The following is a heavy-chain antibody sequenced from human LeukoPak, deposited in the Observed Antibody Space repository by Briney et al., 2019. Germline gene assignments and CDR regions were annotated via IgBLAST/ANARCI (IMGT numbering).Heavy chain of an antibody. CDR1: GFTFSSYG. V-gene: IGHV3-23*01. CDR2: ISGSGGST. D-gene: IGHD3-10*01. Sequence: GGSLRLSCAASGFTFSSYGMSWVRQTPGKGLEWVSAISGSGGSTYYADSVKGRFTISRDNSKNTLYLQMNSLRAEDTAVYYCARGISDYYALGDYWGQGTLVTVSS. J-gene: IGHJ4*02. CDR3: ARGISDYYALGDY.